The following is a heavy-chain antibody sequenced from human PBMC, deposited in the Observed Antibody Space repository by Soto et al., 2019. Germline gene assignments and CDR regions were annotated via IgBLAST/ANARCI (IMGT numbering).Heavy chain of an antibody. J-gene: IGHJ5*02. CDR2: ISPYNGNT. CDR1: VYTFTSSY. CDR3: TRGGGAHYRFDP. D-gene: IGHD1-26*01. V-gene: IGHV1-18*01. Sequence: QIQLVQSGAELRKPGASVKVSCKTSVYTFTSSYLTWVRQAPGRGLEWVGWISPYNGNTNYAQKLQGRVTITTDTSTSTVYMELRSLRPDDTAVYYCTRGGGAHYRFDPWGQGTLVTVSS.